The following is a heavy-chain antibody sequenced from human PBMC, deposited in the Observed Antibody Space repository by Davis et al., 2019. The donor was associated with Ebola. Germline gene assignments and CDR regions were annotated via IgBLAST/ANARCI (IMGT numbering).Heavy chain of an antibody. D-gene: IGHD5-12*01. V-gene: IGHV1-46*03. CDR1: GYTFTSYD. CDR2: INPNDGRT. J-gene: IGHJ3*02. CDR3: TTPGGQDSGYDVFAI. Sequence: ASVKVSCKASGYTFTSYDINWVRQAPGQGLEWMGMINPNDGRTIYAQKFQGRVTVTRDTSTTTVYMDLSSLRSEDTALYYCTTPGGQDSGYDVFAIWGQGTMVTVSS.